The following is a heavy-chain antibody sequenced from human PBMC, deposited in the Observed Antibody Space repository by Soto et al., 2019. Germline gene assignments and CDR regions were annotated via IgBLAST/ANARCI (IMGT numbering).Heavy chain of an antibody. J-gene: IGHJ4*02. V-gene: IGHV4-31*03. CDR2: IYYSGST. D-gene: IGHD3-10*02. CDR1: GGSISSGGYY. CDR3: ARERTMSSPYYFDY. Sequence: SETLSLTCTVSGGSISSGGYYWSWIRQHPGKGLEWIGYIYYSGSTYYNPSLKSRVTISVDTSKNQFSLKLSSVTAADTAVYYCARERTMSSPYYFDYWGQATLVTVSS.